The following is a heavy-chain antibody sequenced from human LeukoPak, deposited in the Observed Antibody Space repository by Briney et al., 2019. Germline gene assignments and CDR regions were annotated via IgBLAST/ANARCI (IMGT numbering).Heavy chain of an antibody. D-gene: IGHD2-2*01. CDR1: EFTFSSYA. J-gene: IGHJ4*02. Sequence: QPGGSLRLSCAASEFTFSSYAMSWVRQVPGKGLEWVSAISDSGGSTYYADSVKGRFTISRDNSKNTVYLQMNSLRAEDTAVYYCAKDRRACSSSSCYYRFDYWGQGTLVTVSS. V-gene: IGHV3-23*01. CDR2: ISDSGGST. CDR3: AKDRRACSSSSCYYRFDY.